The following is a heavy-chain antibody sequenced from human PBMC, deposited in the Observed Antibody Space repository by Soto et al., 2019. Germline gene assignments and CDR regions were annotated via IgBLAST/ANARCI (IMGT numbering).Heavy chain of an antibody. V-gene: IGHV4-34*01. CDR1: GGSFSGYH. CDR2: INHSGST. J-gene: IGHJ6*02. D-gene: IGHD3-3*01. Sequence: PSETLSLTCAVYGGSFSGYHWSWIRQPPGKGLEWIGEINHSGSTNYNPSLKSRVTISVDTSKNQFSLKLSSVTAADTAVYYCARNGSYYEVWSGYYFGGGMDVWGQGTKVTVSS. CDR3: ARNGSYYEVWSGYYFGGGMDV.